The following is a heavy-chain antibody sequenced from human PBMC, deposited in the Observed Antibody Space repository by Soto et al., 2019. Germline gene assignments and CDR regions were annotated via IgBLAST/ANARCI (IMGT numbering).Heavy chain of an antibody. Sequence: EVQLVESGEGLVQPGGSLRLSCAASGFTFSSYNIHWIRQAPGKGLEFVSAISRSGDRTYYADSVKGRFTITRDNSKNTVWLQMVSLRAEDMAVYYCARARCSSGQCYYFDYWGRGALVSVSS. CDR1: GFTFSSYN. D-gene: IGHD2-15*01. V-gene: IGHV3-64*02. CDR2: ISRSGDRT. CDR3: ARARCSSGQCYYFDY. J-gene: IGHJ4*02.